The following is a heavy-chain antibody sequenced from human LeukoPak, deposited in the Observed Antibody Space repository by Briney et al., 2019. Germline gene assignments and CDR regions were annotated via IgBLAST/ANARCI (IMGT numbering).Heavy chain of an antibody. CDR3: AKGIYGDSLGY. CDR1: RGTFSSYA. V-gene: IGHV1-69*05. CDR2: IIPIFGTA. Sequence: SVKVSCKASRGTFSSYAISWVRQAPGQGLEWMGGIIPIFGTANYAQKFQGRVTITTDESTSTAYMELSSLRSEDTAVYYCAKGIYGDSLGYWGQGTLVTVSS. D-gene: IGHD4-17*01. J-gene: IGHJ4*02.